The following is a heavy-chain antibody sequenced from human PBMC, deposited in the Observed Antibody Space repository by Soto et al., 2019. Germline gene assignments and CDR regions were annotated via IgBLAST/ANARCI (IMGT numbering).Heavy chain of an antibody. J-gene: IGHJ6*03. CDR2: MSPNSDNI. Sequence: QVQLVQSGAEVKKPGASVKVSCKTSGYTFTEYDVTWVRQATGQGLEWMGWMSPNSDNIGYVQKFQGRLIMTRNASTSTAYMELSSLIAEDTAVYYCARLASPGQYYYMDVWGTGTMVTIS. V-gene: IGHV1-8*01. CDR3: ARLASPGQYYYMDV. CDR1: GYTFTEYD.